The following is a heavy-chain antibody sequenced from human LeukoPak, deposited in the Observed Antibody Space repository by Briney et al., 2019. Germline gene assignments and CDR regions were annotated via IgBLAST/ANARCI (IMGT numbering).Heavy chain of an antibody. D-gene: IGHD1-1*01. Sequence: APVKVSCKTSGYTFTYYYIHWVRQAPGQGLEWMGWIVPNSGGTNYAQKFQGRVTMTRDTSISTAYMELSRLRYDDTAVYYCATLGGTSFDYWGQGALVTVSS. CDR3: ATLGGTSFDY. J-gene: IGHJ4*02. V-gene: IGHV1-2*02. CDR2: IVPNSGGT. CDR1: GYTFTYYY.